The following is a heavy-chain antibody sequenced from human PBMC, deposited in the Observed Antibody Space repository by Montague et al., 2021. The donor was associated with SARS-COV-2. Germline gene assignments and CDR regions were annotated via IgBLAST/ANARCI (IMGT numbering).Heavy chain of an antibody. CDR1: GFTFSTYA. D-gene: IGHD2-15*01. CDR2: ISGSGDKT. V-gene: IGHV3-23*01. CDR3: AKDLFCSGGDCYFYGMDL. Sequence: SLRLSCSASGFTFSTYAMSWVRRAPGKGLEWVSAISGSGDKTYYADSVKGRFTISRDNSKNTVSLQMNSLRVEDTAVYYCAKDLFCSGGDCYFYGMDLWGQETTVTVAS. J-gene: IGHJ6*02.